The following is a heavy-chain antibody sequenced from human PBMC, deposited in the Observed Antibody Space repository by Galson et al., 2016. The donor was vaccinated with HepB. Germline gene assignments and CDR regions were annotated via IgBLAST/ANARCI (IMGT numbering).Heavy chain of an antibody. V-gene: IGHV3-30*04. J-gene: IGHJ1*01. D-gene: IGHD5/OR15-5a*01. CDR1: GFIFSSYS. CDR3: AKDLVSGAVPYVEYFHQ. Sequence: SLRLSCAASGFIFSSYSMNWVRQAPGKGLEWVAYTSYDGSDEYYADSVKGRFTIFKDSYRDTLNLQMHSLRAEDTAVYYCAKDLVSGAVPYVEYFHQWGLGTLVTVSS. CDR2: TSYDGSDE.